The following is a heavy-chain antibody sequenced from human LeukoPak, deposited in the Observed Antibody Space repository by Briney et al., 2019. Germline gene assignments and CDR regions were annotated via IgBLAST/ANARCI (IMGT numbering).Heavy chain of an antibody. CDR1: GYTFTSYG. Sequence: GASVKVSCKASGYTFTSYGISWVRQAPGQGLEWMGWISAYNGNTNYAQKLQGRVTMTTDTSTSTAYMELRSLRSDDTAVYYCARAPITGYCSSTSCYARGAFDIWGQGTMVTVSS. D-gene: IGHD2-2*01. CDR2: ISAYNGNT. V-gene: IGHV1-18*01. CDR3: ARAPITGYCSSTSCYARGAFDI. J-gene: IGHJ3*02.